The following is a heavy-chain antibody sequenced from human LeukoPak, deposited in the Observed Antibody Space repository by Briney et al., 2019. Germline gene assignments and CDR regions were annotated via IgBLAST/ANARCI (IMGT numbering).Heavy chain of an antibody. CDR2: IYYSGST. Sequence: SETLSLTCTVSGGSISSYYWSWIRQPPGKGLEWIGYIYYSGSTNYNPSLKSRVTISIDTSKNKFSLKLSSVTAADTAVYYCARMSYSSGWRPSDYWGQGTLVTVSS. V-gene: IGHV4-59*01. D-gene: IGHD6-19*01. J-gene: IGHJ4*02. CDR1: GGSISSYY. CDR3: ARMSYSSGWRPSDY.